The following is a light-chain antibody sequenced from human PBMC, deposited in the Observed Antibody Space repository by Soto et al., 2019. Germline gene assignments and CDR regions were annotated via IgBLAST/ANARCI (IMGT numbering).Light chain of an antibody. Sequence: EIVMTQSPATLSVSPGESAILSCRASQSVSNNLAWYQQKPGQAPRLLLDGASARATGIPARFSGSGSGTEFTLTISSLQSEDFAVYYCQQYNKWPSMYTFGQGTKLEIK. CDR1: QSVSNN. V-gene: IGKV3-15*01. CDR3: QQYNKWPSMYT. CDR2: GAS. J-gene: IGKJ2*01.